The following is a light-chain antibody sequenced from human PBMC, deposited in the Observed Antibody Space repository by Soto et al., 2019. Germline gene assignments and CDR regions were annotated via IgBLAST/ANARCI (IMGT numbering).Light chain of an antibody. Sequence: QAVVTQPASASGTPGQRVTISCSGSSSNIGSNYLYWYQQLPGTAPQLLIYRNKQRPSGVPDRFSGSKSGTSASLAITGLRSEDEADYYCAAWDDNLSGWVFGGGTKLTVL. CDR3: AAWDDNLSGWV. J-gene: IGLJ3*02. CDR2: RNK. CDR1: SSNIGSNY. V-gene: IGLV1-47*01.